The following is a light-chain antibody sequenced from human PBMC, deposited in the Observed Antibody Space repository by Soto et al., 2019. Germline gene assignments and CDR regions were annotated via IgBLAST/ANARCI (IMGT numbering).Light chain of an antibody. J-gene: IGLJ3*02. V-gene: IGLV2-14*01. CDR3: FSYTTSSTLV. CDR2: EVS. Sequence: QSALTQPASVSGSPGQSITISCTGTSSDVGGYNSVSWYQQHPAKAPNLLIYEVSNRPSGVSHRFSGSKSGNTASLTISGLQAEDEADYFCFSYTTSSTLVFGGGTKLTVL. CDR1: SSDVGGYNS.